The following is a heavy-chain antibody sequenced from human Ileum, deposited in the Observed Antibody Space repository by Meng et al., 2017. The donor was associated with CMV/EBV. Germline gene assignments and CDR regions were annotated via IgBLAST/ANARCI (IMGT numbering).Heavy chain of an antibody. CDR2: ITPIFGTT. D-gene: IGHD3-10*01. CDR1: GSTFTNYA. J-gene: IGHJ4*02. Sequence: VQLAQSWADVRIPGSSVRPSAKASGSTFTNYAIRWLRQAPGQGLEWMGGITPIFGTTNYAQKFHGRVTITADESTSTAYMELISLTFEDTAKYYCARVGNTLSVSYFDYWGQGTLVTVSS. V-gene: IGHV1-69*12. CDR3: ARVGNTLSVSYFDY.